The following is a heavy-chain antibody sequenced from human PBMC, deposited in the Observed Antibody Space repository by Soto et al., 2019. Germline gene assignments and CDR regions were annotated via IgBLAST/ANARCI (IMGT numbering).Heavy chain of an antibody. CDR1: GYKFTNFG. CDR2: NSPYNGDT. V-gene: IGHV1-18*03. D-gene: IGHD3-10*02. Sequence: QVQLVQSGAEVKKPGASVKVSCKTSGYKFTNFGITWVRQAPGQGLEWMGWNSPYNGDTNYTQKFQGTVTMTTEASTTSSGMESGRLISVDMIGLYRAGCGVCVRRVSNCFDPWVEGGLVTVSS. J-gene: IGHJ5*02. CDR3: AGCGVCVRRVSNCFDP.